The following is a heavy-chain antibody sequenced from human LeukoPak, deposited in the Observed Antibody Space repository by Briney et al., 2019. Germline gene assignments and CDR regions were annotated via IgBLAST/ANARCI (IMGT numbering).Heavy chain of an antibody. CDR3: ARDWDSSGWNDY. Sequence: ASVKVSCKASGYTFTSYGIIWMRQAPGQGLEWMGWISAYNGNTNYAQKLQGRVTMTTDTSTSTAYMELRSLRSDDTAVYYCARDWDSSGWNDYWGQGTLVTVSS. CDR1: GYTFTSYG. D-gene: IGHD6-19*01. J-gene: IGHJ4*02. V-gene: IGHV1-18*01. CDR2: ISAYNGNT.